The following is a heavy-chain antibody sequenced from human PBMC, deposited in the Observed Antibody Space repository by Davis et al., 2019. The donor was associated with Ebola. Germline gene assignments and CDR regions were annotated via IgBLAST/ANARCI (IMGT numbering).Heavy chain of an antibody. J-gene: IGHJ6*02. CDR2: ISTTSTSYI. Sequence: PGGSLRLSCAASGFTFSTYTMNWLRQAPGKGLEWVSSISTTSTSYIYYADSVKGRFSISRDNSKNTLYLQMNSLRAEDTAVYYCARDREYSSSSMVFYYYYGMDVWGQGTTVTVSS. V-gene: IGHV3-21*01. D-gene: IGHD6-6*01. CDR1: GFTFSTYT. CDR3: ARDREYSSSSMVFYYYYGMDV.